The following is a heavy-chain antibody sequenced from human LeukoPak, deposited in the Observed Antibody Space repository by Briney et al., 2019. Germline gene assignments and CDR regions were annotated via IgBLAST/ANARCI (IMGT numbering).Heavy chain of an antibody. Sequence: PSETLSLTCTVSGGSISNHYWSWIRQTPGKGLEWIGYLYYSGSTNYNPSLKSQVTISLDASKKQFSLKLRSVTAADTAVYYCARHGSGTYYNSYGALDIWGQGTMVTVSS. CDR2: LYYSGST. V-gene: IGHV4-59*08. CDR1: GGSISNHY. CDR3: ARHGSGTYYNSYGALDI. D-gene: IGHD3-10*01. J-gene: IGHJ3*02.